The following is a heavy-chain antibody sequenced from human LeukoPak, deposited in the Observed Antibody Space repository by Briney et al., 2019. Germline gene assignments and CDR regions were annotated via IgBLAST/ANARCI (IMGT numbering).Heavy chain of an antibody. V-gene: IGHV3-48*01. Sequence: GGSLRLSCAASGFTFSSMNWVRQAPGKGLKWVSYISSSSSTIYYADSVKGRFTISRDNAKNSLYLQMNSLRAEDTAVYYCARVSTDYYYYMDVWGKGTTVTVSS. CDR2: ISSSSSTI. CDR3: ARVSTDYYYYMDV. CDR1: GFTFSS. J-gene: IGHJ6*03.